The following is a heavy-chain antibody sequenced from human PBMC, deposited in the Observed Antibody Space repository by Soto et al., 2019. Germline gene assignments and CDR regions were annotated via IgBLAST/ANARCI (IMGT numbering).Heavy chain of an antibody. Sequence: GESLKISCKGSGYNFAGYWIAWVRQMPGKGLELMGIICPSDSDTRYRPSFQGQVTISADKSISSAYLQWSSLRASDTAMYYCARGGVSTRTFDYWGQGTPVTVSS. D-gene: IGHD3-3*01. CDR2: ICPSDSDT. CDR1: GYNFAGYW. J-gene: IGHJ4*02. CDR3: ARGGVSTRTFDY. V-gene: IGHV5-51*03.